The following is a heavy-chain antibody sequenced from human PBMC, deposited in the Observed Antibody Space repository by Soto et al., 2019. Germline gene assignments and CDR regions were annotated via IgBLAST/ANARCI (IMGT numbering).Heavy chain of an antibody. Sequence: QVQLVQSGAEVKKPGSSVKVSCKASGGTFSSYAISWVRQAPGQGLEWRGGIIPIFGTANYAQKFQGRVTITADESTSTAYVERSSLRSEDTAVYYCARGPPGSSSWYWYFDLWGRGTLVSVSS. J-gene: IGHJ2*01. CDR3: ARGPPGSSSWYWYFDL. D-gene: IGHD6-13*01. CDR1: GGTFSSYA. CDR2: IIPIFGTA. V-gene: IGHV1-69*01.